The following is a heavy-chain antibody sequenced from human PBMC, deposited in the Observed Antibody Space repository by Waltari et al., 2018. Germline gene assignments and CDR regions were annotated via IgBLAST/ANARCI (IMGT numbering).Heavy chain of an antibody. CDR2: ISSSGSSA. V-gene: IGHV3-23*01. J-gene: IGHJ4*02. CDR3: AKRGGTGPVAVSGIHCDY. CDR1: GIPFRPSA. D-gene: IGHD1-26*01. Sequence: EVQLLESGGGLVQPGGFLRLSCAAPGIPFRPSALFWVRQPPWKGLEWISSISSSGSSAYYTASVKGRFTISRDNSKNMLYLEMNSLRVEDTATYYCAKRGGTGPVAVSGIHCDYWGQGTLVTVSS.